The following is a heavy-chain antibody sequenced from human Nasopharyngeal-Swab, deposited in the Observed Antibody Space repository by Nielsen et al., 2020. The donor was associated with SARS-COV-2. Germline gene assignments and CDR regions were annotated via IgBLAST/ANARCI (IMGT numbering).Heavy chain of an antibody. CDR3: ARARPRLSRSIAAAGLDTFDI. CDR1: GFTFSSYA. D-gene: IGHD6-13*01. J-gene: IGHJ3*02. CDR2: MSYDGSNK. V-gene: IGHV3-30-3*01. Sequence: SCAASGFTFSSYAMPWVRQAPGKGLEWVAFMSYDGSNKYYADSVKGRFTISRDNSNNTLYLQMSSLRPEDTAVYFCARARPRLSRSIAAAGLDTFDIWGQGTMVTVSS.